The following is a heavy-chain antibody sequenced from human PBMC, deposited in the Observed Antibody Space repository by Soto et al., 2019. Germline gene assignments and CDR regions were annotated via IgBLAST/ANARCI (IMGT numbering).Heavy chain of an antibody. CDR2: ISGIGGST. V-gene: IGHV3-23*01. CDR3: AKDMSSSTSAADY. Sequence: GGSLRFSCAASGFTFSSYAMSWVRQAPGKGLEWVSAISGIGGSTYYADSVKGRFTISRYNSKNTLYLQMNSLRAEDTAVYYCAKDMSSSTSAADYWGQGTLVTVSS. D-gene: IGHD2-2*01. J-gene: IGHJ4*02. CDR1: GFTFSSYA.